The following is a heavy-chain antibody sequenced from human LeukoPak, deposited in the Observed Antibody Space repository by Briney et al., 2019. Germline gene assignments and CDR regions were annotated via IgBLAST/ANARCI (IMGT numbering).Heavy chain of an antibody. CDR2: ISYDGSNK. J-gene: IGHJ4*02. CDR3: AREEAGTPFGY. V-gene: IGHV3-30-3*01. Sequence: PGRSLRLSCAASGFTFSSYAMHWVRQAPGKGLEWVAVISYDGSNKYYADSVKGRFTISRDNSKNTLYLQMNSLRAEDTAVYYCAREEAGTPFGYWGQGTLVTVSS. D-gene: IGHD6-19*01. CDR1: GFTFSSYA.